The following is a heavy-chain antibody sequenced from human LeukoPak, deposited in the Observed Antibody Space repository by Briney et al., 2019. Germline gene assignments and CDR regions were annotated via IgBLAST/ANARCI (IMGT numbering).Heavy chain of an antibody. CDR3: AGLTLSGSGHCMDYYSYGMDV. Sequence: GGSLRLSCAASGFLFSNYRMNWVSQAPGKGLEWVSSIGSTGTYIYYADSVKGRFTISRDNAKNSLYLQMYSLRAEDTAVYYCAGLTLSGSGHCMDYYSYGMDVWGQGTTVTVSS. CDR1: GFLFSNYR. D-gene: IGHD3-10*01. V-gene: IGHV3-21*01. CDR2: IGSTGTYI. J-gene: IGHJ6*02.